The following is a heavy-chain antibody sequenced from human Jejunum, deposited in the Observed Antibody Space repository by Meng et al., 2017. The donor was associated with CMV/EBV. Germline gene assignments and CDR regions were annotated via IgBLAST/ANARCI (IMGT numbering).Heavy chain of an antibody. D-gene: IGHD3-22*01. CDR2: ISYDGSNK. CDR1: GFIFSSYA. CDR3: ARGYYDSSARFDP. V-gene: IGHV3-30-3*01. Sequence: QVQLVESGGGVVQPGRSLRLSCSASGFIFSSYAMHWVRQAPGKGLEWVTVISYDGSNKYYADSVKGRFTISRDNSKNTLYLQMNSLRAEDTAVYYCARGYYDSSARFDPWGQGTLVTVAS. J-gene: IGHJ5*02.